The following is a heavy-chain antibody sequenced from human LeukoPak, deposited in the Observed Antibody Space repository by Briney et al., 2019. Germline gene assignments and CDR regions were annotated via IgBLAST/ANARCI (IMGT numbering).Heavy chain of an antibody. CDR3: AKEGTAQISTWYDY. CDR2: VSYEGKSQ. CDR1: GFTFSNYG. J-gene: IGHJ4*02. V-gene: IGHV3-30*18. Sequence: GRSLRLSCATSGFTFSNYGMHWVRQAPGKGLEWVAVVSYEGKSQYYADSVRGRFTISRDNSKNTQYLQMNSLRGEDAAVYYCAKEGTAQISTWYDYWGQGTLVTVSS. D-gene: IGHD6-13*01.